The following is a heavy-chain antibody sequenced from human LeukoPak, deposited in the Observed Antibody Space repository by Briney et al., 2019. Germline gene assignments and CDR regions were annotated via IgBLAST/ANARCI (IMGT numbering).Heavy chain of an antibody. Sequence: GGSLRLSCAASGFTFSSYAMSWVRQAPGKGLEWVSAIGGSGGSTYYADSVKGRFTISRDNSKNTLYLQMNSLRAEDTAVYYCARDLYRIVVVPHYFDYWGQGTLVTVSS. J-gene: IGHJ4*02. CDR2: IGGSGGST. D-gene: IGHD3-22*01. V-gene: IGHV3-23*01. CDR1: GFTFSSYA. CDR3: ARDLYRIVVVPHYFDY.